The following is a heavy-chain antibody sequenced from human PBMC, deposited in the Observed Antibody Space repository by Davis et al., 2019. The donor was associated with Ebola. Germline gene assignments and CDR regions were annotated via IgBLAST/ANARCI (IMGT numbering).Heavy chain of an antibody. CDR3: AHLGPQRYCSGGGCHGYLDY. D-gene: IGHD2-15*01. Sequence: SVKVSCKAVGDTLTSYAMTWVRQAPGQGLEWMGRIIPVFRTANYAQKFQGRVTITADESTRTAYMELNGLRSEDTAVYYCAHLGPQRYCSGGGCHGYLDYWGQGTLVTVSS. V-gene: IGHV1-69*13. CDR1: GDTLTSYA. CDR2: IIPVFRTA. J-gene: IGHJ4*02.